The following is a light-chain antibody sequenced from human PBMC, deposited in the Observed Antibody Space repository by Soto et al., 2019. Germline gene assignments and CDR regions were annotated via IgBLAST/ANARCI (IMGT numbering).Light chain of an antibody. CDR3: SSDTSSSIVV. V-gene: IGLV2-14*01. CDR2: DVS. CDR1: SSDVGGYNY. Sequence: QSALTQPASVSGSTGQSITISCTGTSSDVGGYNYVSWYQQHPGKAPKLMIYDVSNRPSGVSNRFSGSKSGNTASLTISGLQDEDEADYYCSSDTSSSIVVFGGGTKVTVL. J-gene: IGLJ2*01.